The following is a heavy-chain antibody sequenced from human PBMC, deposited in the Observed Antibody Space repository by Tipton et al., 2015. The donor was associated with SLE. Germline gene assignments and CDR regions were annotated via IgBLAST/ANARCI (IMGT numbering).Heavy chain of an antibody. CDR3: ARAGGVDY. D-gene: IGHD6-25*01. V-gene: IGHV3-7*01. Sequence: SLRLSCAASGFTFSSYWMSWVRQAPGKGLEWVANIKQDGTEKYYVDSVKARFTISRDNAENSLYLQMNSLRGEDTAVYYCARAGGVDYWGQGTLVTVSS. CDR2: IKQDGTEK. J-gene: IGHJ4*02. CDR1: GFTFSSYW.